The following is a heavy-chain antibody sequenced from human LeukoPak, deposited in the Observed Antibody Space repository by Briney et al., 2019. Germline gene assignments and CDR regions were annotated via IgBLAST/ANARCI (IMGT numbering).Heavy chain of an antibody. CDR1: GGSISSSNW. CDR2: IYHSGST. V-gene: IGHV4-4*02. J-gene: IGHJ4*02. Sequence: SGTLSLTCAVSGGSISSSNWWSWVRQPPGKGLEWIGEIYHSGSTNYNPSLKSRVTISGDTSKNQFSLKLRSVTAADTAVYYCAREILYDSTGYYLWGQGTLVTVSS. D-gene: IGHD3-22*01. CDR3: AREILYDSTGYYL.